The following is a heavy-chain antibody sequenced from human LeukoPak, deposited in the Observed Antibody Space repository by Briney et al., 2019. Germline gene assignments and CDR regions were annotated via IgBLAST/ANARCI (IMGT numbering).Heavy chain of an antibody. D-gene: IGHD3-3*02. CDR1: GGSISISTYY. CDR2: IYYSGTT. V-gene: IGHV4-39*01. Sequence: PSETLSLTCTVSGGSISISTYYWGWIRPPPGKGLEGIGSIYYSGTTYYNPSLKSRVTISVDTSKTQFSLKLSSVTAADTAVYYCAIPSGLAEHYFDYWGQGNLVTVSS. J-gene: IGHJ4*02. CDR3: AIPSGLAEHYFDY.